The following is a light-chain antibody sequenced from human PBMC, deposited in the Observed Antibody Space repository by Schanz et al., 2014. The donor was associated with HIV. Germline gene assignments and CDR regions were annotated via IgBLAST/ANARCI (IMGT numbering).Light chain of an antibody. CDR3: QQRTPRPLT. CDR2: GAS. CDR1: QSVKSNF. V-gene: IGKV3D-20*02. Sequence: IVLTQSPGTLSLSPGERGTLSCRASQSVKSNFIGWYQQKPGQAPRLLIFGASNRATGIPDRFSGSGSGTEFTLPLRSLQSEGFGVYYCQQRTPRPLTFRRGTKVEIK. J-gene: IGKJ4*01.